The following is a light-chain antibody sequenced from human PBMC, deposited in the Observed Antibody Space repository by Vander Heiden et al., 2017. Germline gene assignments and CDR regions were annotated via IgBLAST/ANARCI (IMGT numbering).Light chain of an antibody. CDR3: LQHNNYP. CDR2: AAS. Sequence: DILLTQSPSSLSASVGDRVTITCRASQGIRIDLGWYQQRPGKAPKRLIYAASSLQSGVPSRFSGSGSGTEFTLTISSLQPEDFETYYGLQHNNYPFGQRTRLEIK. J-gene: IGKJ5*01. V-gene: IGKV1-17*01. CDR1: QGIRID.